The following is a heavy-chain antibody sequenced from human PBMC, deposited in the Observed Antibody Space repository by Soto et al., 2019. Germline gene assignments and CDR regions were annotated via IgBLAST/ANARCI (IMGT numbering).Heavy chain of an antibody. CDR1: GGSVSSGSYY. CDR3: ARDRRTFWSGFYREGVIDS. J-gene: IGHJ4*02. Sequence: QVQLQESGPGLVKPSETLSLTCTVSGGSVSSGSYYWSWIRQPPGKGLEWIGCIYDSGTTNFNPSLKSRVSISVDTSKTQFSLKLSSVTAADTAMYYCARDRRTFWSGFYREGVIDSGGQGTLVTVSS. V-gene: IGHV4-61*01. D-gene: IGHD3-3*01. CDR2: IYDSGTT.